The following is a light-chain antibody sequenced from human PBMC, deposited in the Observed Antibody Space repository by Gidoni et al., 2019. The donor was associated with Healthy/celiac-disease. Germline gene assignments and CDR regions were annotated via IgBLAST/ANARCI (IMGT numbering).Light chain of an antibody. Sequence: DIVMTHSPVSLAVSLGERATINCKSSQSVLYSSNNKNYLAWYQQKPGQPPKLLIYWASTRESGVPDRFSGSGSGTDFTLTISSLQAEDVAVYYCQQYYSTPPTFGQXTKLEIK. CDR2: WAS. J-gene: IGKJ2*01. V-gene: IGKV4-1*01. CDR3: QQYYSTPPT. CDR1: QSVLYSSNNKNY.